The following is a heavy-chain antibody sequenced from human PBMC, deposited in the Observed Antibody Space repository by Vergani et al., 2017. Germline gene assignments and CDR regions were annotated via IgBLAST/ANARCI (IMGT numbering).Heavy chain of an antibody. CDR3: ASGKYYSDSTSHFRGRYFDV. Sequence: QMQLQESGPGLVKASETLSLTCTVPGDSIISRSYYWGWIRQPPGKGLEWIGSIYISGNGDSSSSLKSRVTISADTSKNQFSLRLTSVTAADTAVYYCASGKYYSDSTSHFRGRYFDVWGRGALVTVPS. CDR1: GDSIISRSYY. CDR2: IYISGNG. J-gene: IGHJ2*01. V-gene: IGHV4-39*01. D-gene: IGHD3-16*01.